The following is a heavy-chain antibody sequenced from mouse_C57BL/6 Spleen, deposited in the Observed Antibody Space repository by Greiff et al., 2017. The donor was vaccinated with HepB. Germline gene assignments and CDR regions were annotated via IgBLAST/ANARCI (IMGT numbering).Heavy chain of an antibody. CDR2: INYDGSST. V-gene: IGHV5-16*01. CDR3: ARENYDSYWYFDV. D-gene: IGHD2-13*01. Sequence: EVQLVESEGGLVQPGRSMKLSCTASGFTFSDYYMAWVRQVPEKGLEWVANINYDGSSTYYLDSLKSRFIISRDNAKNILYLQMSSLKSEDTATYYCARENYDSYWYFDVWGTGTTVTVSS. J-gene: IGHJ1*03. CDR1: GFTFSDYY.